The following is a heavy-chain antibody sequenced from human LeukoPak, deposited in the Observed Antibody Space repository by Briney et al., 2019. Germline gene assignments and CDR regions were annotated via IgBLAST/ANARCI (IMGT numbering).Heavy chain of an antibody. J-gene: IGHJ4*02. CDR2: ISSSSNTI. D-gene: IGHD2-15*01. V-gene: IGHV3-48*03. CDR3: ATQGYCSGNTCEAFDY. CDR1: GFTFSSYE. Sequence: GGSLRLSCAASGFTFSSYEMNWVRQAPGKGLEWVSYISSSSNTIYYADSVKGRFTISRDNAKNSLYLQMNSLKTEDTAVYYRATQGYCSGNTCEAFDYWGQGTLVTVSS.